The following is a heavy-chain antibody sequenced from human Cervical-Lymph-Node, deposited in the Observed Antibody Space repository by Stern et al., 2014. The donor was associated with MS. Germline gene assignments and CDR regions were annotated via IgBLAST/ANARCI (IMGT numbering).Heavy chain of an antibody. D-gene: IGHD3-10*01. Sequence: QVQLQESGPGLVKPSQTLSLTCTVSGASIRSDDYYWTWIRQTPGKGLEWIGYIHYSANTYYSPSLSSRVTISVDTSKNQFSLKLSSVTAADTAVYYCARTDILLIDHWGQGTLVTVSS. CDR1: GASIRSDDYY. CDR3: ARTDILLIDH. V-gene: IGHV4-30-4*01. J-gene: IGHJ5*02. CDR2: IHYSANT.